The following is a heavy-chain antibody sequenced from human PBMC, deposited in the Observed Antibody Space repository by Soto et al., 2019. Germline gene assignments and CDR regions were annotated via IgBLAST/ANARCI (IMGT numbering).Heavy chain of an antibody. CDR2: ISSSSSYI. D-gene: IGHD3-22*01. CDR1: GFTFSSYS. Sequence: GSLRLSCAASGFTFSSYSMNWVRQAPGKGLEWVSSISSSSSYIYYADSVKGRFTISRDNAKNSLYLQMNSLRAEDTAVYYCAGVSITMIRTHYYYYGMDVWGQGTTVTVSS. V-gene: IGHV3-21*01. CDR3: AGVSITMIRTHYYYYGMDV. J-gene: IGHJ6*02.